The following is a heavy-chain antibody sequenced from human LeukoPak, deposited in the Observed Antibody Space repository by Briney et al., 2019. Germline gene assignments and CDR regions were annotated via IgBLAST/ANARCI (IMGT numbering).Heavy chain of an antibody. CDR2: INHSGST. CDR1: GGSISGYY. CDR3: ARGRGCSSTSCYYGLYYYGMDV. D-gene: IGHD2-2*01. J-gene: IGHJ6*02. Sequence: PSETLSLTCTVSGGSISGYYWSWIRQPPGKGLEWIGEINHSGSTNYNPSLKSRVTISVDTSKNQFSLKLSSVTAADTAVYYCARGRGCSSTSCYYGLYYYGMDVWGQGTTVTVSS. V-gene: IGHV4-34*01.